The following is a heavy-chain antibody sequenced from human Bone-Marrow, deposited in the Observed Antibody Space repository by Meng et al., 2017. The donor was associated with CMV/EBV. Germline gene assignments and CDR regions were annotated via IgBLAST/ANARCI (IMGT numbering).Heavy chain of an antibody. CDR2: IYYSGST. D-gene: IGHD3-22*01. V-gene: IGHV4-39*01. J-gene: IGHJ4*02. CDR3: ARYYYDSSGYSTYFDY. Sequence: SETLSLTCTVSGGSISSSSYYWGWIRQPPGKGLEWIGSIYYSGSTYYNPSLKSRVTISVDTSKNQLSLKLSSVTAADTAVYYCARYYYDSSGYSTYFDYWGQGTLVTVSS. CDR1: GGSISSSSYY.